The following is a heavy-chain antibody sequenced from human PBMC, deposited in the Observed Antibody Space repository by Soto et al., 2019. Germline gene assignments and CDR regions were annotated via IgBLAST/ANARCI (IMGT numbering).Heavy chain of an antibody. Sequence: QVQLVQSGAEVKKPGSSVTVSCKASGGTFSSYAISWVRQAPGPGLEWMGGIIPLFGTANYAQKFQGRVTITADESTSTAYMDLRSLRSEDTAVYYCARWDGGYSSGWYVEYFQHWGQGTLVTVS. CDR2: IIPLFGTA. D-gene: IGHD6-19*01. CDR1: GGTFSSYA. J-gene: IGHJ1*01. CDR3: ARWDGGYSSGWYVEYFQH. V-gene: IGHV1-69*01.